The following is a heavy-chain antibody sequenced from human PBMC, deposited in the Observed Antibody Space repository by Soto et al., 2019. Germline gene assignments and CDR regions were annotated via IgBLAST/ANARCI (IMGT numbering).Heavy chain of an antibody. Sequence: GGSLRLSCSGSGFTFGDYAISWFRQAPGKGLEWISFIRSMTYDGTTDYAPSLRDRFSISRDDSKNSAYLEMNSLKTEDTAIYYCTTDSYMTNIIVRFDYWGHGTLVTVSS. CDR3: TTDSYMTNIIVRFDY. V-gene: IGHV3-49*03. D-gene: IGHD4-17*01. CDR2: IRSMTYDGTT. J-gene: IGHJ4*01. CDR1: GFTFGDYA.